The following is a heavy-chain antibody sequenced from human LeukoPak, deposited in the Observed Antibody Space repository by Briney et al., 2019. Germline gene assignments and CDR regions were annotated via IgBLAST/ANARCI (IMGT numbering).Heavy chain of an antibody. CDR3: ARDLPDYGGNRRGAFDI. CDR1: GGSISSGNYY. Sequence: SQTLSLTCTVSGGSISSGNYYWSWMRQPPGKGLEWIGYISHSGSTYYNPSLMSRVTISVDRSKNQFSLKLSSVTAADTAVYYCARDLPDYGGNRRGAFDIWGQGTMVTVSS. V-gene: IGHV4-30-2*01. J-gene: IGHJ3*02. CDR2: ISHSGST. D-gene: IGHD4-23*01.